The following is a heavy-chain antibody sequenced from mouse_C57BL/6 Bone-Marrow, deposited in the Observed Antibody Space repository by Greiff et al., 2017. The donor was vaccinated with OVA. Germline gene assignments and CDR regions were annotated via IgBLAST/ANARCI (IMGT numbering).Heavy chain of an antibody. D-gene: IGHD3-2*02. CDR1: GFTFSDYY. V-gene: IGHV5-16*01. Sequence: EVMLVESEGGLVQPGSSMKLSCTASGFTFSDYYMAWVRQVPEKGLEWVANINYDGSSTYYLDSLKSRFIISRDNAKNILYLQMSSLKSEDTATYYCARGQLRLRETWFAYWGQGTLVTVSA. CDR3: ARGQLRLRETWFAY. CDR2: INYDGSST. J-gene: IGHJ3*01.